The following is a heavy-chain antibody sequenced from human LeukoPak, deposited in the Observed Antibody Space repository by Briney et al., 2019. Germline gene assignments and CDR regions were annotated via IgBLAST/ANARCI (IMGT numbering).Heavy chain of an antibody. J-gene: IGHJ4*02. CDR2: ISDSGRSP. V-gene: IGHV3-23*01. CDR3: ARHDSFIPY. Sequence: QPGGSLRLSCAASGFTFSIYDMSWVRQAPPKGLQWFSGISDSGRSPYYTESVKGRFTISRHNSKNTVYLQMNNLGDDDTATYFCARHDSFIPYWGQGILVTVRS. D-gene: IGHD5-18*01. CDR1: GFTFSIYD.